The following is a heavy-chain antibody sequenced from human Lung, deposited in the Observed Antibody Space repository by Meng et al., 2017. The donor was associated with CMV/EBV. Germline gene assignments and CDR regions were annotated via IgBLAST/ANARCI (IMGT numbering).Heavy chain of an antibody. V-gene: IGHV1-2*02. CDR3: ARGADSSSWYWPYDS. D-gene: IGHD6-13*01. J-gene: IGHJ4*02. Sequence: ASVXVSXKTSGYKFTDYYLHWVRQAPGQGLEWMGWLNPESGGTNSAQKFKGRVTMTRDTSITEAYMELSRLTSDDTAVYFCARGADSSSWYWPYDSWGQGTLVTVSS. CDR1: GYKFTDYY. CDR2: LNPESGGT.